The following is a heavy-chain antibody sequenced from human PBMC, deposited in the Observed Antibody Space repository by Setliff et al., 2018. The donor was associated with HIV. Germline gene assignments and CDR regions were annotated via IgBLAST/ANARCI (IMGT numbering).Heavy chain of an antibody. Sequence: GESRRSSCKGSGYSFPNNWSGWVRQMSGKGLEWMGFIYPENSDARYSPSFEGQVTISANNFNTTAYLQGSSLKASDTAMYSCARLSQRIRIFGVINRGEELDIWGQGKMVTVTS. CDR3: ARLSQRIRIFGVINRGEELDI. V-gene: IGHV5-51*01. D-gene: IGHD3-3*01. CDR1: GYSFPNNW. CDR2: IYPENSDA. J-gene: IGHJ3*02.